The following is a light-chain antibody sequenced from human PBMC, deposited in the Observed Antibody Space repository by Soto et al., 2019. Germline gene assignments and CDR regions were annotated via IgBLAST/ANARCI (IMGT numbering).Light chain of an antibody. Sequence: EIVLTQSQATPSLSTGERATLSCRASQSVSTYLAWYQQKPGQAPSLLIYDASNRATGIPARFSGSGSVTDFTLTICSLEPEDFAVYYRPQRSNWPPTFGQGTRLE. V-gene: IGKV3-11*01. CDR2: DAS. CDR1: QSVSTY. CDR3: PQRSNWPPT. J-gene: IGKJ5*01.